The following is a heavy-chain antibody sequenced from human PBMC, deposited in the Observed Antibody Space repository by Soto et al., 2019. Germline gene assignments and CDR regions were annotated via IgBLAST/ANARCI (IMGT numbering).Heavy chain of an antibody. Sequence: ASVNVSCKASGYTFTIYDINWVLQATGQGLEWMGWMNPNSGNTGYAQKFQGRVTMTRNTSISTAYMELSSLRSEDTAVYYCASPARNYDFWSGYSFDIWGQGTMVTVSS. CDR3: ASPARNYDFWSGYSFDI. D-gene: IGHD3-3*01. V-gene: IGHV1-8*01. J-gene: IGHJ3*02. CDR1: GYTFTIYD. CDR2: MNPNSGNT.